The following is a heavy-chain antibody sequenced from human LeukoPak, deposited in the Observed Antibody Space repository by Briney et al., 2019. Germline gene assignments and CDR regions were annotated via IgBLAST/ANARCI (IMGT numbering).Heavy chain of an antibody. CDR3: ARRVAGSLDFFDY. V-gene: IGHV4-59*01. D-gene: IGHD6-19*01. CDR1: GGSISNYY. Sequence: SETLSLTCTVSGGSISNYYWSWIRQPPGKGLEWIGYIFYSGSTNYNPSLKSRVTITVDTSKNQFSLKVSSLTAADTAVYYCARRVAGSLDFFDYWGQGTLVTVSS. J-gene: IGHJ4*02. CDR2: IFYSGST.